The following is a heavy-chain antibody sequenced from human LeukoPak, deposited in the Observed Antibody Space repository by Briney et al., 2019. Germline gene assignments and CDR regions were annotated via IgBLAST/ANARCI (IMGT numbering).Heavy chain of an antibody. CDR3: ARDCCTSKWYNY. Sequence: SETLSLTCDVSGYSVSSPYYWGWIRQPPGKGLEWIGTIHSGSTFYNPSLKSRVTISVDTSKNQFSLNLSSVTAADTAVYFCARDCCTSKWYNYWGQGTLVTVSS. D-gene: IGHD6-13*01. V-gene: IGHV4-38-2*02. CDR2: IHSGST. J-gene: IGHJ4*02. CDR1: GYSVSSPYY.